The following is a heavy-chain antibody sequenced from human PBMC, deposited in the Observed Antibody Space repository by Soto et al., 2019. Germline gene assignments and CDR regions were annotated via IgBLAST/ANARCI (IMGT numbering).Heavy chain of an antibody. V-gene: IGHV3-23*04. CDR2: ISGSGGST. Sequence: VQLVQSGAEVKKPGASVKVSCKASGYTFSSYAMSWVRQAPGKGLEWVSAISGSGGSTYYADSVKGRFTISRDNSKNTLYLQMNSLRAEDTAVYYCAKDRSGYYYPYGMDVWGQGTTVTVSS. CDR3: AKDRSGYYYPYGMDV. J-gene: IGHJ6*02. D-gene: IGHD6-19*01. CDR1: GYTFSSYA.